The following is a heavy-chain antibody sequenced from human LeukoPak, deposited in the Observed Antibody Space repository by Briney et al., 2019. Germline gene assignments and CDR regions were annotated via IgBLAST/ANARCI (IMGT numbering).Heavy chain of an antibody. Sequence: SETLSLTCTVSGGSISSGDYYRSWIRQPPGKGLEWIGYIYYSGSTYYNPSLKSRVTISVDTSKNQFSLKLSSVTAADTAVYYCARDSSSSGVDYWGQGTLVTVSS. D-gene: IGHD6-6*01. CDR2: IYYSGST. CDR3: ARDSSSSGVDY. CDR1: GGSISSGDYY. V-gene: IGHV4-30-4*01. J-gene: IGHJ4*02.